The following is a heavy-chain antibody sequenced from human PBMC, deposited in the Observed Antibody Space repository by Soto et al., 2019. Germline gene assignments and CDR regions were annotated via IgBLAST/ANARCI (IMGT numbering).Heavy chain of an antibody. J-gene: IGHJ5*02. CDR1: GVTFSSHW. Sequence: GVLRLSCAASGVTFSSHWMSWFRRAAEKGLGRVANIKTDGSEKYYADSVKGRFTVSRDNTQNSVFLQMNSLRAEDTAVYYCTRVHMLAVPTASPWFDPWGQGTRVTVS. V-gene: IGHV3-7*04. CDR2: IKTDGSEK. D-gene: IGHD3-16*01. CDR3: TRVHMLAVPTASPWFDP.